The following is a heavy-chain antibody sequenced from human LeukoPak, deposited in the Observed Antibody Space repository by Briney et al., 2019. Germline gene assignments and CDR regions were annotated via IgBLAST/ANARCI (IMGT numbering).Heavy chain of an antibody. CDR1: GYSISSGYY. D-gene: IGHD3-22*01. CDR2: IYESGST. Sequence: SETLSLTCTVSGYSISSGYYWGWIRQPPGKGLEWIGSIYESGSTYYNPSLKSRVTISVDTSKNQFSLKLSSVIAADTAVYYCARTPHYYESGGYSVRFDYWGQGTLVTVSS. J-gene: IGHJ4*02. CDR3: ARTPHYYESGGYSVRFDY. V-gene: IGHV4-38-2*02.